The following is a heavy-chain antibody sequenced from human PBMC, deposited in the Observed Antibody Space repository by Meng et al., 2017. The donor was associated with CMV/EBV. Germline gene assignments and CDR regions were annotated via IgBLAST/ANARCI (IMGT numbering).Heavy chain of an antibody. Sequence: SVTVSCKASGYTFTSYGISWVRQAPGQGLEWMGRIIPILGIANSAQKFQGRVTITADKSTSTAYMELSSMRSEDTAVYYCASDYYYDSSGYYSDYWGQGTLVTVSS. CDR3: ASDYYYDSSGYYSDY. CDR2: IIPILGIA. J-gene: IGHJ4*02. CDR1: GYTFTSYG. V-gene: IGHV1-69*04. D-gene: IGHD3-22*01.